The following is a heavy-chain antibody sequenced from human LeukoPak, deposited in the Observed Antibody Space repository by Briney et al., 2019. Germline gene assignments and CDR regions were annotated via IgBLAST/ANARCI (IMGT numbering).Heavy chain of an antibody. D-gene: IGHD3-9*01. CDR3: ASLTRNFDILTGYGPYYFDF. CDR1: GGSISNGDYY. V-gene: IGHV4-30-4*08. J-gene: IGHJ4*02. Sequence: SETLSLTCTVSGGSISNGDYYWSWIRQPPGKGLEWVGYIFYSGRTFYNPSLKSRVTISVDTSKILFSLKLSSVTAADTAIYYCASLTRNFDILTGYGPYYFDFWGQGTLVTVSS. CDR2: IFYSGRT.